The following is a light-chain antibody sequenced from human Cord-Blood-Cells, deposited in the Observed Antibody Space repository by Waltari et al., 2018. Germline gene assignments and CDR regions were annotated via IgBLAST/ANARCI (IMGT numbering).Light chain of an antibody. CDR1: QSISSY. CDR2: AAS. V-gene: IGKV1-39*01. Sequence: DIQMTQPPSYLSASVGDRVAITCRASQSISSYLNWYQQKPGKAPKLLIYAASSLQSGVPSRFSGSGSGTDFTLTISSLQPEDFATYYCQQSYSTPRTFGQGTKLEIK. CDR3: QQSYSTPRT. J-gene: IGKJ2*01.